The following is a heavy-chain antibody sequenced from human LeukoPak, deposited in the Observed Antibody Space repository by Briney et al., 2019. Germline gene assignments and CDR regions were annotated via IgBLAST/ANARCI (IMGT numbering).Heavy chain of an antibody. J-gene: IGHJ4*02. D-gene: IGHD3-22*01. Sequence: GGSLRLSCAASGFTFSSYAMSWVRQAPGKGLEWVSAISGSGGSTYYADSVKGRFTISRDNSKNTLYLQMNSLRAEDTAVYYCANIPTYYYDSSGYPGGYWGQGTLVTVSS. CDR3: ANIPTYYYDSSGYPGGY. CDR1: GFTFSSYA. CDR2: ISGSGGST. V-gene: IGHV3-23*01.